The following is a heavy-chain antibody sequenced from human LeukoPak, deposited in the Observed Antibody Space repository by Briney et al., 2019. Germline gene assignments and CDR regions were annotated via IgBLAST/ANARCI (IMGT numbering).Heavy chain of an antibody. CDR2: INHSGST. V-gene: IGHV4-34*01. CDR3: ARGIEYSYGPSGYYYYYMDV. D-gene: IGHD5-18*01. J-gene: IGHJ6*03. Sequence: PSETLSLTCAVYGGSFSGYYWSWLRQPPGKGLEWVGEINHSGSTNYNPSLKSRVTISVDTSKNQFSLKLSSVTAADTAVYYCARGIEYSYGPSGYYYYYMDVWGKGTTVTVSS. CDR1: GGSFSGYY.